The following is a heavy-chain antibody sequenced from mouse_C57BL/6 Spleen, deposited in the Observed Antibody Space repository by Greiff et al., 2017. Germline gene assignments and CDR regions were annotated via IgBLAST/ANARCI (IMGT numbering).Heavy chain of an antibody. V-gene: IGHV5-17*01. D-gene: IGHD1-1*01. CDR3: ARGSSYGY. J-gene: IGHJ2*01. CDR2: ISSGSSTI. CDR1: GFTFSDCG. Sequence: EVKLVESGGGLVKPGGSLKLSCAASGFTFSDCGMHWVRQAPEKGLEWVAYISSGSSTIYYADTVKGRFTISRDNAKNTLFLQMTSLRSEDTAMYYCARGSSYGYWGQGTTLTVSS.